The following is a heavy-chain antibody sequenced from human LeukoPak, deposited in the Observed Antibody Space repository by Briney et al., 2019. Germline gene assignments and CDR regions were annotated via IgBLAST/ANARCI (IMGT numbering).Heavy chain of an antibody. D-gene: IGHD6-6*01. CDR2: ITSSSSTI. Sequence: GGSLRLSCAASGFTFSSYSMNWVRQAPGKGLKWVSYITSSSSTIYYADSVKGRFTISRDNGKSSLCLQMNSLRADDTAVYYCARVGFSDSSFDYWGQGTLVTVSS. V-gene: IGHV3-48*01. CDR1: GFTFSSYS. CDR3: ARVGFSDSSFDY. J-gene: IGHJ4*02.